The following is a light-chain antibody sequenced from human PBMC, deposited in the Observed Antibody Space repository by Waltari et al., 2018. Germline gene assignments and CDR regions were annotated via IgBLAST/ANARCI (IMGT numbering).Light chain of an antibody. J-gene: IGKJ4*01. Sequence: DIVMTQSPASLAVSLGERATLNCTSSQNVLYHSNRKNYLAWYQQKPGQPPKLLIYWASTRESGVPDRFSGSGSGTDFTLTISSLQAEDVAVYYCQQYYDTPALTFGGGTKVEIK. CDR2: WAS. V-gene: IGKV4-1*01. CDR1: QNVLYHSNRKNY. CDR3: QQYYDTPALT.